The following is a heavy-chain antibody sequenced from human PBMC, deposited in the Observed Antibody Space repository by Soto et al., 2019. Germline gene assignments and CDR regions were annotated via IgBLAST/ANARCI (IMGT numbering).Heavy chain of an antibody. J-gene: IGHJ6*02. CDR2: IYYSGST. CDR1: GGSISSYY. Sequence: SETLSLTCTVSGGSISSYYWSWIRQPPGKGLEWIGSIYYSGSTYYNPSLKSRVTISVDTSKNQFSLKLSSVTAADTAVYYCARAGSGTQARYYYYGMDVWGQGTTVTVSS. CDR3: ARAGSGTQARYYYYGMDV. D-gene: IGHD1-1*01. V-gene: IGHV4-59*05.